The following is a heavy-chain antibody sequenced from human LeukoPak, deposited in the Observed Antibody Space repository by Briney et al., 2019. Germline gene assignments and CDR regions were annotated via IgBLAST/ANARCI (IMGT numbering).Heavy chain of an antibody. Sequence: GESLRISCKGSGYSFTSYWIGWVRQMPGKGLEWLGITYPGDSDTRYSPSFQGQVTLSADKSINTAYLQWSSLKASDTAMYYCATTLAGRLYYFDYWGQGTLVTVSS. CDR2: TYPGDSDT. J-gene: IGHJ4*02. CDR1: GYSFTSYW. D-gene: IGHD6-6*01. V-gene: IGHV5-51*01. CDR3: ATTLAGRLYYFDY.